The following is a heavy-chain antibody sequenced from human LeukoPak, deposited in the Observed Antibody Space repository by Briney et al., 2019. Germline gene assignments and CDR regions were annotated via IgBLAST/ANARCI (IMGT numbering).Heavy chain of an antibody. CDR1: GFTFSSSA. V-gene: IGHV3-73*01. D-gene: IGHD5-24*01. CDR2: IRSKANSYAT. CDR3: TTPMATIADY. J-gene: IGHJ4*02. Sequence: PGGSLRLSCAASGFTFSSSAMHWVRQASGKGLEWVGRIRSKANSYATAYAVSVKGRFTISRDDSKNTAYLQMNSLKTEDTAVYYCTTPMATIADYWGQGTLVTVSS.